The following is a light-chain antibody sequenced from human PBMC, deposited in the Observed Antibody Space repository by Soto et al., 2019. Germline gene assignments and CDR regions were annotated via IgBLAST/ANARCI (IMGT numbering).Light chain of an antibody. CDR2: GAS. Sequence: EIVLTQSPDTLSLSPGERATLSCRASQSVTTSLAWYQQKTGQPPRLLISGASTRATGIPARFSGSGSETEFTLTIRSLEPEDFAVYYCHQRKSWPLTFGGGTIVDIK. CDR3: HQRKSWPLT. V-gene: IGKV3-15*01. CDR1: QSVTTS. J-gene: IGKJ4*01.